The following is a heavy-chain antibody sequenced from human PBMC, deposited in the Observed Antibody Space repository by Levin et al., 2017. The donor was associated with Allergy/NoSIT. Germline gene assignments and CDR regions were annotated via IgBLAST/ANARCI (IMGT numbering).Heavy chain of an antibody. J-gene: IGHJ3*02. V-gene: IGHV3-74*01. Sequence: GESLKISCAASGFTFSSYWMHWVRQAPGKGLVWVSRINSDGSSTSYADSVKGRFTISRDNAKNTLYLQMNSLRVEDTAVYYCARLSVIGFDIWGQGTMVIVSS. CDR3: ARLSVIGFDI. CDR1: GFTFSSYW. CDR2: INSDGSST. D-gene: IGHD3-16*01.